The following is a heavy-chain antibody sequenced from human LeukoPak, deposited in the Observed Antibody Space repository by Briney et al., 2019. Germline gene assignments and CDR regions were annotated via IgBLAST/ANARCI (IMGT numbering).Heavy chain of an antibody. J-gene: IGHJ5*02. CDR3: AKGANSYALLRNWFDP. CDR2: ISGSGGST. CDR1: GFTFSSYA. D-gene: IGHD5-18*01. Sequence: GGSLRLSCAASGFTFSSYAMSWVRQAPGKGLEWVSAISGSGGSTYYADSVKGRFTISRDNSKNTLYLQINSLRAEDTAVYYCAKGANSYALLRNWFDPWGQGTLVTVSS. V-gene: IGHV3-23*01.